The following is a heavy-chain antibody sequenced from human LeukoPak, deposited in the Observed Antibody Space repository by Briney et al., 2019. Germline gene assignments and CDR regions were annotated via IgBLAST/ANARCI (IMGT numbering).Heavy chain of an antibody. CDR2: ISSSSSSV. V-gene: IGHV3-21*01. CDR3: ARDRTPSGSYYGGGNWFDP. J-gene: IGHJ5*02. D-gene: IGHD1-26*01. Sequence: PGGSLRLSCAASGFIFSSFGMNWVRQAPGKGLEWVSFISSSSSSVSYTDSVKGRFTISRDNAKNSLFLQMNGLRAEDTAVYYCARDRTPSGSYYGGGNWFDPWGQGTLVTVSS. CDR1: GFIFSSFG.